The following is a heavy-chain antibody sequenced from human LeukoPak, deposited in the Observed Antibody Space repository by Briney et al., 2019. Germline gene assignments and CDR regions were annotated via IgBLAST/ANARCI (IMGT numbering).Heavy chain of an antibody. CDR3: ARDSSHHYYDY. D-gene: IGHD2-2*01. CDR1: GFTVSSSY. Sequence: GGSLRLSCAASGFTVSSSYMSWVRQAPGKGLEWVSVIYPGGNTYYADSVKGGFTISRDTSKNTVYLEMNSLRGGDTAVYYCARDSSHHYYDYWGQGAQVTVSS. J-gene: IGHJ4*02. CDR2: IYPGGNT. V-gene: IGHV3-66*01.